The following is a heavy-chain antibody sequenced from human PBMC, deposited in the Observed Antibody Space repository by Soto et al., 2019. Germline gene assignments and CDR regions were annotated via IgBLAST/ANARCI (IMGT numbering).Heavy chain of an antibody. V-gene: IGHV4-31*03. CDR1: GGSISSGGYY. CDR2: IYYSGSA. Sequence: SETLSLTCTVSGGSISSGGYYWSWIRQHPGKGLEWIGYIYYSGSAYYNPSLKSRVTMSVDTSKNQFSLKLSSVTAADTAVYYCARAELVGATDYWGQGTLVTVSS. D-gene: IGHD1-26*01. J-gene: IGHJ4*02. CDR3: ARAELVGATDY.